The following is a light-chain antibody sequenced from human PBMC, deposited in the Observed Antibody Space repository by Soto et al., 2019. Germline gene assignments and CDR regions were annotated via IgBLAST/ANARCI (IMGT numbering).Light chain of an antibody. J-gene: IGLJ2*01. CDR2: GNS. CDR1: SSNIGAGYD. V-gene: IGLV1-40*01. CDR3: QSYDSSLSGSV. Sequence: QSVLTQPPSVSGAPGQRVTISCTGSSSNIGAGYDVHWYQQLPGTAPKLLIYGNSNRPSGVPDRFSGSKSGTSASPAITGLQADDEADYYCQSYDSSLSGSVFGGGTKLTVL.